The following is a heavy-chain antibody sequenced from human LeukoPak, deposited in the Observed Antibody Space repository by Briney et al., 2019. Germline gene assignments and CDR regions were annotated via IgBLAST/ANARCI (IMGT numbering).Heavy chain of an antibody. D-gene: IGHD1-7*01. CDR3: ARDHWDYLXAFDI. J-gene: IGHJ3*02. CDR1: GFNFDDYN. CDR2: ISSGTNYI. V-gene: IGHV3-21*04. Sequence: GGSLRLSCAASGFNFDDYNMNWVRQAPGKWLEWVSSISSGTNYIFEADSVKGRLTISKDSARNSLSLQMNSLRADDTAVYYCARDHWDYLXAFDIWGQGTMVTVSS.